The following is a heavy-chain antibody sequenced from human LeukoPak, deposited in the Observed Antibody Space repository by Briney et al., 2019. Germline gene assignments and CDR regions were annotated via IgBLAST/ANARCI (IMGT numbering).Heavy chain of an antibody. V-gene: IGHV3-23*01. J-gene: IGHJ4*02. D-gene: IGHD2-2*01. CDR2: ISGSGGST. CDR3: AKGYCSSASCANRADY. Sequence: GGSLRLSCAASGFTFSSYAMSWVRQAPGKGLEWVSAISGSGGSTYYADSVKGRFTISRDNSKNTLYLQMNSLRADDTAVYYCAKGYCSSASCANRADYWGQGTLVTVSS. CDR1: GFTFSSYA.